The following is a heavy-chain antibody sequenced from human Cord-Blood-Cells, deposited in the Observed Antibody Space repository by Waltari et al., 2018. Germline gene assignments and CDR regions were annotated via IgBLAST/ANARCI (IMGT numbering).Heavy chain of an antibody. J-gene: IGHJ4*02. CDR2: IYSGGST. V-gene: IGHV3-53*01. Sequence: EVQLVESGGGLIQPGGSLRLSCAASGFTVSSNYMSWVRQAPGQGLEWVSVIYSGGSTYNAHSVKGRFTISRDNSKNTLYLQMNSRRAEDTAVYYCARGGSYSPLDYWGQGTLVTVSS. D-gene: IGHD4-4*01. CDR1: GFTVSSNY. CDR3: ARGGSYSPLDY.